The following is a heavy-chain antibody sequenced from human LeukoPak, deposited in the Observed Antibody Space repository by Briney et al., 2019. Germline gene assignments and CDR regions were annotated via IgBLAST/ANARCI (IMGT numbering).Heavy chain of an antibody. D-gene: IGHD3-10*01. J-gene: IGHJ6*03. CDR2: ISSSGSYT. V-gene: IGHV3-21*01. CDR1: GFILSSDA. CDR3: AKEFGELLSWYYYYYMDV. Sequence: PGGSLRLSCAASGFILSSDAMHWVRQAPGKGLEWVSSISSSGSYTYFADSVKGRFTISRDNAKSSLYLQMNSLRAEDTAVYYCAKEFGELLSWYYYYYMDVWGKGTTVTISS.